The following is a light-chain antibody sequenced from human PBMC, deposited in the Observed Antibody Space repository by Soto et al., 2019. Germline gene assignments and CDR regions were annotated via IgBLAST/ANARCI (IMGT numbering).Light chain of an antibody. V-gene: IGKV1-27*01. Sequence: DIQMLQSPSSLSASVGASLTITCRASQDISDYLAWYQQKSGQVPKLLISAASTLQSGVPSRFRGSASGTDFNLNISRLEPEDFAVYYCQQYGSSGTFGRGTKV. CDR3: QQYGSSGT. CDR1: QDISDY. CDR2: AAS. J-gene: IGKJ4*02.